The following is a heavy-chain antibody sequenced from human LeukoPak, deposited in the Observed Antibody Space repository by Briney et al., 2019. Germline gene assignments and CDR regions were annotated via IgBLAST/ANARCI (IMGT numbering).Heavy chain of an antibody. CDR3: AKEETTVTTFGNDY. CDR1: GFTFSSYS. Sequence: GGSLRLSCAASGFTFSSYSMNWVRQAPGKGLEWVSAISGSGGSTYYADSVKGRFTISRDNSKNTLYLQMNSLRAEDTAVYYCAKEETTVTTFGNDYWGQGTLVTVSS. J-gene: IGHJ4*02. V-gene: IGHV3-23*01. CDR2: ISGSGGST. D-gene: IGHD4-17*01.